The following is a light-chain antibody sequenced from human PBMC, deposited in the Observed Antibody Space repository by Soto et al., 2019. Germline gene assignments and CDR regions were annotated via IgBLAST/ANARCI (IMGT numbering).Light chain of an antibody. V-gene: IGLV2-8*01. J-gene: IGLJ2*01. CDR1: SSDVGGYNY. CDR2: EVS. Sequence: QSALTQPPSASGSPGQSVTISCTGTSSDVGGYNYVSWYQQHPGKAPKLMIYEVSKRPSGVPDRFSGSKSGDTASLTVSGLQADDEADYYCSSYAGSNNLVFGGGTQLTVL. CDR3: SSYAGSNNLV.